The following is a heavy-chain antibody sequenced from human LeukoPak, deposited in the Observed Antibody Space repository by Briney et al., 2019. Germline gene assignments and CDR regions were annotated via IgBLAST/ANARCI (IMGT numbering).Heavy chain of an antibody. D-gene: IGHD4-11*01. CDR3: AGADYSNYPLPLFIY. CDR2: IYSGGST. V-gene: IGHV3-66*01. Sequence: GGSLRLSCAASGFTVSSNYMSWVRQAPGKGLEWVSVIYSGGSTYYADSVKGRFTISRDNSKNTLYLQMNSLRAEDTAVYYCAGADYSNYPLPLFIYWGQGTLVTVSS. J-gene: IGHJ4*02. CDR1: GFTVSSNY.